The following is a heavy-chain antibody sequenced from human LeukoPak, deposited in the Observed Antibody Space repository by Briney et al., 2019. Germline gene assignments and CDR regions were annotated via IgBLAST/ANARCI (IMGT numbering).Heavy chain of an antibody. CDR2: IYTSGST. CDR3: ARRRVGLNFDY. V-gene: IGHV4-59*10. CDR1: GGSFSGYY. J-gene: IGHJ4*02. Sequence: SETLSLTCAVYGGSFSGYYWSWIRQPAGKGLEWIGRIYTSGSTNYNPSLKSRVTISVDTSKNQFSLKLSSVTAADTAVYYCARRRVGLNFDYWGQGTLVTVSS. D-gene: IGHD1-26*01.